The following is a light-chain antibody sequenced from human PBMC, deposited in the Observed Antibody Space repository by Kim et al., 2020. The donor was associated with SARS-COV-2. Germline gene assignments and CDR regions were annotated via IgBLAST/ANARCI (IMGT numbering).Light chain of an antibody. Sequence: PGQSVTISCTGTSSKVGGYNYVSWYQQHPGKAPKLMIYDVITRPSGVPDRCSGSKSGNTASLTISGLQAEDEADYYCCSFAGYSYVFGIGTKVTVL. CDR3: CSFAGYSYV. CDR1: SSKVGGYNY. J-gene: IGLJ1*01. CDR2: DVI. V-gene: IGLV2-11*01.